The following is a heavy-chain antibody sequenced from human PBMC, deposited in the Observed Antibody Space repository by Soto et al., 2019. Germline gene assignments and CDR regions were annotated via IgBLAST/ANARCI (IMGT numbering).Heavy chain of an antibody. CDR3: ARDWEFGY. J-gene: IGHJ4*02. V-gene: IGHV1-46*01. Sequence: GASVKVSCTASGYTFSSYYMHWVRQAPGQGLEWMAVINPSGDTTTYAQKFQGRVTMTRDTSTSTLFMELSSLRSEDTAVYFCARDWEFGYWGRGTLVTVSS. D-gene: IGHD1-26*01. CDR1: GYTFSSYY. CDR2: INPSGDTT.